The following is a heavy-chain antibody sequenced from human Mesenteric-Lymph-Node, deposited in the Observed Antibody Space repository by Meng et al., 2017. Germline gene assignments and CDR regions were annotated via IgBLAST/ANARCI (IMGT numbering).Heavy chain of an antibody. CDR3: ARERLGGIQLWFPLNAFDI. V-gene: IGHV3-23*01. CDR1: GFTFSSYA. Sequence: GESLKISCAASGFTFSSYAMNWVRQAPGKGLEWVSAISGSAGSTYYADSVKGRFTISRDNSKNTLYLQMNSLRAEDTAVYYCARERLGGIQLWFPLNAFDIWGQGTMVTVSS. D-gene: IGHD5-18*01. CDR2: ISGSAGST. J-gene: IGHJ3*02.